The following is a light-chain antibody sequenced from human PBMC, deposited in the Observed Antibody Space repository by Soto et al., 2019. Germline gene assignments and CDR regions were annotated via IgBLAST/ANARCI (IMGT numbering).Light chain of an antibody. V-gene: IGKV3-11*01. J-gene: IGKJ4*01. CDR2: DAL. Sequence: EIVLTQSPATLSLSPGQRATLSCRASENIYNYLARYQQKPGQAPRLLIYDALSRATGIPARFSGSGSGTDFTLTISSLEPEDFAVYYCQQRSKWPLTFGGGTKVEIK. CDR3: QQRSKWPLT. CDR1: ENIYNY.